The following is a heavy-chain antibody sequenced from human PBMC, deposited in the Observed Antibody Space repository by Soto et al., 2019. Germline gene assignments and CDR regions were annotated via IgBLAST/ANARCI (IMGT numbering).Heavy chain of an antibody. D-gene: IGHD5-18*01. V-gene: IGHV5-51*01. Sequence: GESLKISCKGSGYSFASYWIGWVRQMPGKGLEWMGIIYPGDSDTRYSPSFQGQVTISADKSISTAYLQWSSLKASDTAMYYCARCKWIQLWLGDYWGQGTLVTVSS. CDR2: IYPGDSDT. CDR1: GYSFASYW. J-gene: IGHJ4*02. CDR3: ARCKWIQLWLGDY.